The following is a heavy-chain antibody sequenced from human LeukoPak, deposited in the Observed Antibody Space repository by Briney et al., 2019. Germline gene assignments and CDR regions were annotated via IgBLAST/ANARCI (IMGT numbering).Heavy chain of an antibody. J-gene: IGHJ6*02. CDR1: GFTFSSNG. CDR3: ARAGVGTYGMDV. CDR2: IWYDGSKK. Sequence: GGSLRLSCAASGFTFSSNGMHWVRRAPGKGLEWVTVIWYDGSKKYYADSVKGRFNISRDDSKNTLYLQINSLRAEDTGVYYCARAGVGTYGMDVWGQGTTVTVSS. V-gene: IGHV3-33*01. D-gene: IGHD1-14*01.